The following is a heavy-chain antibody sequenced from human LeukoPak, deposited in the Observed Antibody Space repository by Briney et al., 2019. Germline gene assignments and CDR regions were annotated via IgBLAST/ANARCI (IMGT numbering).Heavy chain of an antibody. D-gene: IGHD6-19*01. CDR3: ACSGPYSNGGVMTDY. CDR1: GLIVSSNY. V-gene: IGHV3-66*01. CDR2: IYRDGNT. Sequence: GGPLRLSCAATGLIVSSNYMSWVCQAPGKGLEWVSIIYRDGNTNYADSVKGRFTISRDNSKNTLSLQMNSLRAEDTAVYYCACSGPYSNGGVMTDYWGQGTLVTVSS. J-gene: IGHJ4*02.